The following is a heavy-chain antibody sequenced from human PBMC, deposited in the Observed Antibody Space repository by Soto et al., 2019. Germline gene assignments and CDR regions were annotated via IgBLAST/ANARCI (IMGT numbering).Heavy chain of an antibody. Sequence: HPGGSLRLSCAASGFTVSSNYMSWVRQAPGKGLEWVSVIYSGGSTYYADSVKGRFTISRDNSKNTLYLQMNSLRAEDTAVYYCAREGPIMVRGVIYRGSFDYWGQGTLVTLSS. J-gene: IGHJ4*02. CDR2: IYSGGST. CDR1: GFTVSSNY. D-gene: IGHD3-10*01. CDR3: AREGPIMVRGVIYRGSFDY. V-gene: IGHV3-66*01.